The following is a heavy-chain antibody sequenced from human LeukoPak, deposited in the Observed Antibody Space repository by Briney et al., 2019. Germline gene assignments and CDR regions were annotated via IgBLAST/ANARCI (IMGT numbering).Heavy chain of an antibody. D-gene: IGHD3-10*01. Sequence: PGGSLRLSCAASGFTFSSYWMSWVRQAPGKGLEWVANIKQDGSEKYYVDSVKGRFTISRDNAKNSLYLQMNSLRAEDTAVYYCARDRERLLWFGPDIWGQGTMVTVSS. V-gene: IGHV3-7*01. J-gene: IGHJ3*02. CDR1: GFTFSSYW. CDR2: IKQDGSEK. CDR3: ARDRERLLWFGPDI.